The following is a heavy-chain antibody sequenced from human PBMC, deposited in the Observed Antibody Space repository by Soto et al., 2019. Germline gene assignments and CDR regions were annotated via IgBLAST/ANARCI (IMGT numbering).Heavy chain of an antibody. V-gene: IGHV1-69*02. D-gene: IGHD1-7*01. CDR3: ASNWNYEGSWFDP. J-gene: IGHJ5*02. CDR1: GGTFSSYT. CDR2: IIPILGIA. Sequence: SVKVSCKASGGTFSSYTISWVRQAPGQGLEWMGRIIPILGIANYAQKFQGRVTITADKSTSTAYMELSSLRSEDTAVYYCASNWNYEGSWFDPWGQGTLVTVSS.